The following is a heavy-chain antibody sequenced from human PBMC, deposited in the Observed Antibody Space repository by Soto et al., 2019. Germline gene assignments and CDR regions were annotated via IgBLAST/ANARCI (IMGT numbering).Heavy chain of an antibody. J-gene: IGHJ6*02. Sequence: WASVKVSCKASGYTFTSYGISWVRLAPGQGLEWMGWISAYNGNTNYAQKLQGRVTMTTDTSTSTAYMELRSLRSDDTAVYYCARVFGNDFWSGYYYYYYGMDVWGQGTTVTVSS. D-gene: IGHD3-3*01. CDR2: ISAYNGNT. CDR3: ARVFGNDFWSGYYYYYYGMDV. V-gene: IGHV1-18*04. CDR1: GYTFTSYG.